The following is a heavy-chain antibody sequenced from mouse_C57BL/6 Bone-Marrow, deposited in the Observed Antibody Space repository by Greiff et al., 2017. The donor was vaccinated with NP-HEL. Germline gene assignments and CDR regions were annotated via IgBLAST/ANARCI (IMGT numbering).Heavy chain of an antibody. D-gene: IGHD3-2*02. CDR3: ARSLVPTAQVPWFAY. V-gene: IGHV1-81*01. CDR1: GYTFTSYG. J-gene: IGHJ3*01. CDR2: IYPRSGNT. Sequence: VQLQESGAELARPGASVKLSCKASGYTFTSYGISWVKQRTGQGLEWIGEIYPRSGNTYYNEKFKGKATLTADKSSSTAYMRLRSRTSEDSAFDFCARSLVPTAQVPWFAYWGQGTLVTVSA.